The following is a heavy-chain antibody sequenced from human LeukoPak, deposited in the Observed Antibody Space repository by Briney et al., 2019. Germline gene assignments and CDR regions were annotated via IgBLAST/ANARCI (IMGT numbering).Heavy chain of an antibody. CDR2: INPSGGST. J-gene: IGHJ6*03. CDR3: ARDGYSYGFSYYYYMDV. D-gene: IGHD5-18*01. CDR1: GYTFTSYY. V-gene: IGHV1-46*01. Sequence: ASVKVSCKASGYTFTSYYMHWVRQAPGQGLEWMGIINPSGGSTSYAQKFQGRVTMTRDMSTSTAYMELRSLRSDDTAVYYCARDGYSYGFSYYYYMDVWGKGTTVTVSS.